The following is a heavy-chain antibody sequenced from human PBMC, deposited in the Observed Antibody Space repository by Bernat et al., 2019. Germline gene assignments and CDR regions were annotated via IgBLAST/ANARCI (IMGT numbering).Heavy chain of an antibody. CDR1: GFTFSSYS. J-gene: IGHJ4*02. CDR3: VRRQLWLSD. Sequence: EVQLVESGGGLVQPGGSLRLSCAASGFTFSSYSMNWVRQAPGKGLEWVAFISGSDATIHYEDSVKGRFTSSRDNARNSLYLQVNSLGADEEAVYYCVRRQLWLSDWGQGTLVTDSS. CDR2: ISGSDATI. V-gene: IGHV3-48*01. D-gene: IGHD1-1*01.